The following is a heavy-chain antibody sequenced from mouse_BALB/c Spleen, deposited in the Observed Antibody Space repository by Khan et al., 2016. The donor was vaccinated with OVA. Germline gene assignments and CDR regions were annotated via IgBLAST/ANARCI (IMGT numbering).Heavy chain of an antibody. CDR1: GFNIKDYY. Sequence: VQLQQSRAELVRPGALVKLSCKASGFNIKDYYMHWVKQRPEQGLEWIGWIDPENGETVYAPKFQGKAIITADTSSNTAYLQLSSLTSEDTAVDYCARSGYSAWFACWGQGTLVTVSA. J-gene: IGHJ3*01. CDR3: ARSGYSAWFAC. V-gene: IGHV14-1*02. CDR2: IDPENGET.